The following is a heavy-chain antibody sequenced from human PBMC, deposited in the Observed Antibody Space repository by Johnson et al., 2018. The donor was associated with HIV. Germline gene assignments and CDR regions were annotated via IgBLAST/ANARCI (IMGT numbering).Heavy chain of an antibody. D-gene: IGHD6-13*01. CDR1: GFTFSSYA. J-gene: IGHJ3*02. CDR2: ISYDGSNK. V-gene: IGHV3-30*04. CDR3: ARDKEAAAGQDDAFDI. Sequence: QVQLVESGGGVVQPGRSLRLSCAASGFTFSSYAMHWVRQAPGKGLEWVAVISYDGSNKYYADSVKGRFTISRDNSKNTLYLQMNSLRAEDTAVYYCARDKEAAAGQDDAFDIGGQGTMVTVSS.